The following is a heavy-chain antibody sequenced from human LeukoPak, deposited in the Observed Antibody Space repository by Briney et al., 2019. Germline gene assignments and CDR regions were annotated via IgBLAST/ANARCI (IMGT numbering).Heavy chain of an antibody. V-gene: IGHV4-39*01. CDR3: ATISSGLLGVY. CDR1: GGSISSSSYY. J-gene: IGHJ4*02. CDR2: IYYSGST. D-gene: IGHD6-19*01. Sequence: SETLSLTCTVSGGSISSSSYYWGWIRQPPGKELEWIGSIYYSGSTYYNPSLKSRVTISVDTSKNQFSLKLSSVTAADTAVYYCATISSGLLGVYWGQVTLVTVSS.